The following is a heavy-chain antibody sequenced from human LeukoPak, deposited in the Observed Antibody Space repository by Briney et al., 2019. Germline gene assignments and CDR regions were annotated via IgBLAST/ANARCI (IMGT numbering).Heavy chain of an antibody. CDR3: ARRGGYSGYGPFDY. D-gene: IGHD5-12*01. V-gene: IGHV4-59*01. CDR1: GGSISSYY. Sequence: SETLSLTCTVSGGSISSYYWSWIRQPPGKGLEWIGYIYYSGSTNYNPSLKSRVTISVDTSKNQFSLKLSSVTAADTAVYYCARRGGYSGYGPFDYWGQGTLVTVSS. J-gene: IGHJ4*02. CDR2: IYYSGST.